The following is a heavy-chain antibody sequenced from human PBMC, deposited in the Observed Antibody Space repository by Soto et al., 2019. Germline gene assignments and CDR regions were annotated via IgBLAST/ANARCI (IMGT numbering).Heavy chain of an antibody. CDR2: IYHSGST. D-gene: IGHD3-16*01. CDR1: GTFISYGGYS. J-gene: IGHJ4*02. CDR3: ARGRGRGGLDY. Sequence: QLQLQESGSGLVKPSQTLSLTCTVSGTFISYGGYSWSWIRQPPGKGLEWIGYIYHSGSTYYNPSLRSRGTTAVDTAKDQCPVKPNSGTAADTAVYCCARGRGRGGLDYWGQGTLVTVSS. V-gene: IGHV4-30-2*01.